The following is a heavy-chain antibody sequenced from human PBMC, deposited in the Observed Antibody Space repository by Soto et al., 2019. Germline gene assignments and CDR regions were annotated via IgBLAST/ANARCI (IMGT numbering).Heavy chain of an antibody. V-gene: IGHV4-4*07. CDR2: IYTSGST. Sequence: QVQLQESGPGLVKPSETLSLTCTVSGGSISSYYWSWIRQPAGKGLEWVGRIYTSGSTNYNPSLKSRVPTSVHPSKNQFFQVLSCVTAADTAVYYCARDPMEEGGYCSSTSCPLYGMDVCGQGTTVTVSS. J-gene: IGHJ6*02. D-gene: IGHD2-2*01. CDR1: GGSISSYY. CDR3: ARDPMEEGGYCSSTSCPLYGMDV.